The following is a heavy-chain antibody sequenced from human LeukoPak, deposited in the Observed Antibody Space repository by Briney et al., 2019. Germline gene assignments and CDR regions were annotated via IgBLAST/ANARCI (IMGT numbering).Heavy chain of an antibody. D-gene: IGHD3-9*01. CDR3: ARGYYDILTGLGYFDL. Sequence: SETLSLTCTVSGGSISSYYWSWIRQPPGKGLEWIGYISYSGSTNYNPSLKSRVTTSVDTSKNQFSLKLSSVTAADTAVYYCARGYYDILTGLGYFDLWGRGTLVTVSS. CDR2: ISYSGST. J-gene: IGHJ2*01. CDR1: GGSISSYY. V-gene: IGHV4-59*08.